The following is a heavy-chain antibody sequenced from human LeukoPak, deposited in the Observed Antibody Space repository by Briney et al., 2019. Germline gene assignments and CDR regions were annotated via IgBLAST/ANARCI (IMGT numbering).Heavy chain of an antibody. CDR1: GGSFSGYY. J-gene: IGHJ3*02. D-gene: IGHD5-18*01. CDR2: IYYSGST. V-gene: IGHV4-39*02. Sequence: PSETLSLTCAVYGGSFSGYYWGWIRQPPGKGLEWIGSIYYSGSTYYNPSLKTRVTISLYTSTPHFSLKLSSLTAADTPVYYCARPYSYGLLHAFDIWGQGTMVTVSS. CDR3: ARPYSYGLLHAFDI.